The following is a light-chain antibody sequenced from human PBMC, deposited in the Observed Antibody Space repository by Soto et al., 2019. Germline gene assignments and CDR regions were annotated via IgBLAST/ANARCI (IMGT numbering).Light chain of an antibody. V-gene: IGLV7-46*01. Sequence: QAVVTQEPSLTVSPGGTGTLTCGSSTGAVTSGHYPYWFQQKPGQAPRTLIYGTRNKHSWTPARFSGSLLGGKAALTLSGAQPDDEDEYYCLLSYSGVRLFGGGTKLTVL. J-gene: IGLJ2*01. CDR3: LLSYSGVRL. CDR2: GTR. CDR1: TGAVTSGHY.